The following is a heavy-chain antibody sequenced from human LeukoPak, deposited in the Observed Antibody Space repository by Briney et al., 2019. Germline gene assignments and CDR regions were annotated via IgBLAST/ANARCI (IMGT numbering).Heavy chain of an antibody. CDR2: IWHDGSNK. CDR3: ARVQGIAAAGAFDI. Sequence: PGGSLRLSCAASGFTFSSYGMHWVRQAPGKGLEWVAVIWHDGSNKYYADSVKGRFTISRDNSKNTLYLQMNSLRAEDTAVYYCARVQGIAAAGAFDIWGQGTMVTVSS. J-gene: IGHJ3*02. D-gene: IGHD6-13*01. V-gene: IGHV3-33*01. CDR1: GFTFSSYG.